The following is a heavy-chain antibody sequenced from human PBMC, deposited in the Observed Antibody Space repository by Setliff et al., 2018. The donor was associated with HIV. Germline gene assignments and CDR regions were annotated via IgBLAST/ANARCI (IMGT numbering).Heavy chain of an antibody. CDR1: GYSISSGYY. CDR2: IYHTGST. D-gene: IGHD3-10*01. V-gene: IGHV4-38-2*02. J-gene: IGHJ4*02. Sequence: SETLSLTCAVSGYSISSGYYWGWIRQPPGKGLEWIGSIYHTGSTSYNPSLKSRVTISVDRSKNQFSLKLRSVTAADTAVYYCARDTSLVRGRDYWGQGTLVTVSS. CDR3: ARDTSLVRGRDY.